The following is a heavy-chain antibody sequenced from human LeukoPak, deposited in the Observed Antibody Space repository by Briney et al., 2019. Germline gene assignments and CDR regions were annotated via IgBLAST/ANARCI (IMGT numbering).Heavy chain of an antibody. V-gene: IGHV4-59*01. CDR1: GGSISSYY. Sequence: SETLSLTCTVSGGSISSYYWSWIRQPPGKGLEWIGYIYYSGSTNYNPSLKSRVTISVDTSKNQFSLKLSSVTAADTAVYYCARRGIAAAGYDAFDIWGRGTMVTVSS. CDR3: ARRGIAAAGYDAFDI. D-gene: IGHD6-13*01. CDR2: IYYSGST. J-gene: IGHJ3*02.